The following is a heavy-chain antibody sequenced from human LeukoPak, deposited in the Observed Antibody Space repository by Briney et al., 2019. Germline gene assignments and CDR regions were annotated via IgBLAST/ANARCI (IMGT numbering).Heavy chain of an antibody. D-gene: IGHD3-10*01. CDR1: GYSFTSYW. V-gene: IGHV1-69*05. CDR3: ARTIITMVRGVSKGIGFDY. CDR2: IIPIFGTA. Sequence: RISCKGSGYSFTSYWIGWVRQAPGQGLEWMGGIIPIFGTANYAQKFQGRVTITTDESTSTAYMELSSLRSEDTAVYYCARTIITMVRGVSKGIGFDYWGQGTLVTVSS. J-gene: IGHJ4*02.